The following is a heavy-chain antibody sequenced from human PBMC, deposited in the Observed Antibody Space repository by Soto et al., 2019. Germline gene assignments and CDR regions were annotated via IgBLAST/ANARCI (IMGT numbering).Heavy chain of an antibody. Sequence: EVQLVESGGGLVKPGGSLRLSCVDSGFTFSSYSMNWVRQAPGKGLEWVSSIASSSSPIFYADSLKGRFTISRDNAKNSLYLQMNSLRVEDTAVYSCVRGGRGYTRDDVFDFWGQGTMVTVSS. J-gene: IGHJ3*01. CDR2: IASSSSPI. CDR1: GFTFSSYS. CDR3: VRGGRGYTRDDVFDF. V-gene: IGHV3-21*06. D-gene: IGHD2-2*02.